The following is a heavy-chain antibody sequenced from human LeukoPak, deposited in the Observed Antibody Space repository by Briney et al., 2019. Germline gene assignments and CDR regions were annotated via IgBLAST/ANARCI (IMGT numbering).Heavy chain of an antibody. V-gene: IGHV3-30-3*01. Sequence: GGSLRLSCAASGFTFSSYAMHWVRQAPGKGLEWVAVISYDGSNKYYADSVKGRFTISRDNSKNTLYLQMNSLRAEDTAVYYCARDKKGIVATIPFDYWGQGTLVTVSS. J-gene: IGHJ4*02. D-gene: IGHD5-12*01. CDR3: ARDKKGIVATIPFDY. CDR2: ISYDGSNK. CDR1: GFTFSSYA.